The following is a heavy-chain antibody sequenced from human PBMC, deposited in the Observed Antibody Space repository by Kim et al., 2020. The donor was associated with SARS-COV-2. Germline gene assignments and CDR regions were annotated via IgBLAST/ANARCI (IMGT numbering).Heavy chain of an antibody. Sequence: GVSLRLSCVASGFSFGTCDMRWVRQAPGKGLKWVSVIKRPEDRAYYAESVKGRFTVCRDSARNTLYLQMNSLRVDDTAGYYCVKGAWVDYWGPGTLVTVSS. CDR1: GFSFGTCD. CDR3: VKGAWVDY. J-gene: IGHJ4*02. V-gene: IGHV3-23*01. D-gene: IGHD1-26*01. CDR2: IKRPEDRA.